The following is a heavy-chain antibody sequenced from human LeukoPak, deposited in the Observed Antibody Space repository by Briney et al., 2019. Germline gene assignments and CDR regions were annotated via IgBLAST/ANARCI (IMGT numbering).Heavy chain of an antibody. CDR1: GGSISSYY. Sequence: PSETLSLTCTVSGGSISSYYWSWIRQPPGKGLEWIGYIYYSGSTNYNPSLKSRVTISVDTSKNQFSLKLSSVTAADTAVYYCARRYGDYEPSWYFDLWGRGTLVTVSS. D-gene: IGHD4-17*01. V-gene: IGHV4-59*08. CDR3: ARRYGDYEPSWYFDL. CDR2: IYYSGST. J-gene: IGHJ2*01.